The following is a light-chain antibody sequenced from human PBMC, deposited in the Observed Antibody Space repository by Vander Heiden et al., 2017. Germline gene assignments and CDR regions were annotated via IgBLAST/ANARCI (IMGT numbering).Light chain of an antibody. J-gene: IGLJ3*02. Sequence: PVLTQPPSASASLGASVNLTCTLSSGHSSNSIAWHQQQPEKGPRYLMRLNRDGSLTKGDGIPDRFSGSTSGTEHYLIISSLQSDDEADYYCQTWGTFNWVFGGGTKLTVL. V-gene: IGLV4-69*01. CDR2: LNRDGSL. CDR3: QTWGTFNWV. CDR1: SGHSSNS.